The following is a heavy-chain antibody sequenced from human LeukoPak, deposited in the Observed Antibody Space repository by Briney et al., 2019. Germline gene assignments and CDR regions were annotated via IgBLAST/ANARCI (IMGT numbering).Heavy chain of an antibody. J-gene: IGHJ4*02. Sequence: GESLQISCKGSGYSFTSYWIGWVRQMPGKGREWMGIIYPGECDTRYSPSFQGQVTISADKSISTAYLQWSSLKASDTAMYYCARGQGIAASERFDYWGQGTLVTVSS. CDR1: GYSFTSYW. CDR2: IYPGECDT. V-gene: IGHV5-51*01. CDR3: ARGQGIAASERFDY. D-gene: IGHD6-25*01.